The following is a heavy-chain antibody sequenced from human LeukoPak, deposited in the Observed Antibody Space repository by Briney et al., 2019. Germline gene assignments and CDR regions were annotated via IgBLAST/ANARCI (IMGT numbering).Heavy chain of an antibody. Sequence: RPGGSLRLSCAASGFTFDDYGMSWVRQAPGKGLEWVSGINWNGGSTGYADSVKGRFTISRDNAKNTLYLEMGSLRVEDTAVYYCATPLSASSTDYWGQGTMVTVSS. CDR3: ATPLSASSTDY. D-gene: IGHD6-6*01. J-gene: IGHJ4*02. V-gene: IGHV3-20*04. CDR2: INWNGGST. CDR1: GFTFDDYG.